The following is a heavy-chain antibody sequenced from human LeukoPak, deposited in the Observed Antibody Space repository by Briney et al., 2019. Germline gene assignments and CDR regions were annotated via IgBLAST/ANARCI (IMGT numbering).Heavy chain of an antibody. V-gene: IGHV4-59*01. J-gene: IGHJ4*02. CDR1: GVYISSYY. CDR3: AKYVWGSYPTFEDY. D-gene: IGHD3-16*02. CDR2: ISYSGST. Sequence: SETLSLTCTVCGVYISSYYWLWLGQPPGKGLEGMGYISYSGSTNYHPSLKSRVTISVDTSTNQFSLKLSSVTAADTAVYYCAKYVWGSYPTFEDYWGQGTLVTVSS.